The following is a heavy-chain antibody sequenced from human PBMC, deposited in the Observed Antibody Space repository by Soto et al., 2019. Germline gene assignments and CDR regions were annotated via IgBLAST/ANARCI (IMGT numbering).Heavy chain of an antibody. CDR2: TYYRSKWYN. CDR1: GDSVSSNSAA. CDR3: ARGTDGSGYDYYYCYGMDV. V-gene: IGHV6-1*01. Sequence: SQALSLTCAISGDSVSSNSAAWNWIRQSPSRGLEWLGRTYYRSKWYNDYAVSVKSRITINPDTSKNQFSLQLNSVTPEDTAVYYCARGTDGSGYDYYYCYGMDVWGQGTTVTVSS. D-gene: IGHD5-12*01. J-gene: IGHJ6*02.